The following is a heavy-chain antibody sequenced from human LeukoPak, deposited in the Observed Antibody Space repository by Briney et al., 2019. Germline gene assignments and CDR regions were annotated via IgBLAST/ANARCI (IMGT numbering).Heavy chain of an antibody. J-gene: IGHJ4*02. D-gene: IGHD5-12*01. Sequence: PAETLSLTCDVSGASTNTDSYFWGWIRQPPGKGLEWVGSGYYAGSGSHYNPSLKSRDTISVDTSRNRYSLKLHSVTTADTAVYYCVRLWLRWGIDYWGQGSLVTVSS. V-gene: IGHV4-39*01. CDR1: GASTNTDSYF. CDR2: GYYAGSGS. CDR3: VRLWLRWGIDY.